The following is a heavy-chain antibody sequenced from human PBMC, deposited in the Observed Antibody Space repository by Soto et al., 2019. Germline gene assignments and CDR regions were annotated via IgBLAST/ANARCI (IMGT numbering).Heavy chain of an antibody. CDR1: GGSISSYY. Sequence: SETLSLTCTVSGGSISSYYWSWIRQPPGKGLEWIGYIYYSGSTNYNPSLKSRVTISVDTSKNHFSLKLSSVTAADTAVYYCARDHYSSSWARDYYYGMDVWGQWTTVTVSS. D-gene: IGHD6-13*01. J-gene: IGHJ6*02. CDR2: IYYSGST. CDR3: ARDHYSSSWARDYYYGMDV. V-gene: IGHV4-59*01.